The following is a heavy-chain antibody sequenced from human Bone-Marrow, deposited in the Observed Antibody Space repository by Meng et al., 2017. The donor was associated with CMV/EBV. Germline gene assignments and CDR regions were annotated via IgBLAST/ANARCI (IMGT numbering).Heavy chain of an antibody. D-gene: IGHD6-13*01. V-gene: IGHV4-34*01. CDR1: GGSFSGSY. Sequence: VYGGSFSGSYWSWIRQPPGKGLEWIGQFNHSGRTNYNPSLKSRVTLSVDTSKNQFSLKLSSVTAADTAVYYCARGFYSSSWHYWFDPWGQGTLVTVSS. CDR3: ARGFYSSSWHYWFDP. CDR2: FNHSGRT. J-gene: IGHJ5*02.